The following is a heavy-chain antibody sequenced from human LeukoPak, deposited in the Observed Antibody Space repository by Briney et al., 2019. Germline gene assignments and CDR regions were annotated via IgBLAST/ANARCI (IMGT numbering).Heavy chain of an antibody. CDR2: INPNSGGT. J-gene: IGHJ3*02. CDR1: RYTFTGYY. Sequence: GASVKVSCKASRYTFTGYYMHWVRQAPGQGLEWMGWINPNSGGTNYAQKFQGRVTMTRDTSISTAYMELSRLRSDDTAVYYCARDMTVTGAFDIWGQGTMVTVSS. D-gene: IGHD4-17*01. CDR3: ARDMTVTGAFDI. V-gene: IGHV1-2*02.